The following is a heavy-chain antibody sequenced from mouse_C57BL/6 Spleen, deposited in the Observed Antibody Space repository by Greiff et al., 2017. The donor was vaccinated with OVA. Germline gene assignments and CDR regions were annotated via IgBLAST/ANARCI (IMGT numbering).Heavy chain of an antibody. J-gene: IGHJ1*03. Sequence: DVMLVESGPGMVKPSQSLSLTCTVTGYSITSGYDWHWIRHFPGNKLEWMGYISYSGSTNYNPSLKSRISITHDTSKNHFFLKLNSVTTEDTATYYCARGQRYWYFDVWGTGTTVTVSS. V-gene: IGHV3-1*01. CDR3: ARGQRYWYFDV. CDR1: GYSITSGYD. CDR2: ISYSGST.